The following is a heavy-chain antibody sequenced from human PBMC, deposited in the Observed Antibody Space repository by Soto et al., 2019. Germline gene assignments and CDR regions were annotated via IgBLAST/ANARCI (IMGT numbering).Heavy chain of an antibody. J-gene: IGHJ4*02. CDR3: ARGLGGESRYHDY. V-gene: IGHV3-48*01. Sequence: EVQLVESGGGLVQPGGSLRLSCAASGFTFSAYSMHWVRQAPGKGLEWVSDISSSSSNTDYADSVKGRFTISRENAKNSLYLQMNSRRAEDMDVYHCARGLGGESRYHDYWGQGTLVTGSS. CDR1: GFTFSAYS. CDR2: ISSSSSNT. D-gene: IGHD3-9*01.